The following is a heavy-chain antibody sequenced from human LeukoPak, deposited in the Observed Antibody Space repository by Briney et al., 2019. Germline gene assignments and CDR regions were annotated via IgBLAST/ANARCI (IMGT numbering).Heavy chain of an antibody. V-gene: IGHV3-66*01. Sequence: GESLRLSCAASGFTVSSNYMSWVRQAPGKGLEWVSVLYRGGGTAYADSVQGRFSISRDNSKNTVYLQMNSLRPEDTAVYYCTRDVIYASEIYSYGDCWGQGTLVTVSS. D-gene: IGHD3-10*01. J-gene: IGHJ4*02. CDR3: TRDVIYASEIYSYGDC. CDR1: GFTVSSNY. CDR2: LYRGGGT.